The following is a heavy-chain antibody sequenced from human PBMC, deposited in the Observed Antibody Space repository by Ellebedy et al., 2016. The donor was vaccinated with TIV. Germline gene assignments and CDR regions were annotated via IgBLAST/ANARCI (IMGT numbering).Heavy chain of an antibody. CDR1: GGSISSSSYY. J-gene: IGHJ2*01. D-gene: IGHD6-19*01. CDR3: ARIEQWLNRYFDL. V-gene: IGHV4-39*07. Sequence: MPSETLSLTCTVSGGSISSSSYYWGWIRQPPGKGLEWIGSIYYSGSTYYNPSLKSRVTISVDTSKNQFSLKLSSVTAADTAVYYCARIEQWLNRYFDLWGRGTLVTVSS. CDR2: IYYSGST.